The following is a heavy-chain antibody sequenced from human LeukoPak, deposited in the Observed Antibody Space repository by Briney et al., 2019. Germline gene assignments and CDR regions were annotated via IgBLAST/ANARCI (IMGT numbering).Heavy chain of an antibody. CDR2: IGGSGATT. CDR1: GFTFSSYG. D-gene: IGHD4-17*01. Sequence: GGSLRLSCAASGFTFSSYGMSWVRQAPGKGLEWVSGIGGSGATTNSADSVKGRFTISRDNSKNSLYLQMNSLRAEDTAVYYCARRLRRNYFDYWGQGTLVTVSS. CDR3: ARRLRRNYFDY. J-gene: IGHJ4*02. V-gene: IGHV3-23*01.